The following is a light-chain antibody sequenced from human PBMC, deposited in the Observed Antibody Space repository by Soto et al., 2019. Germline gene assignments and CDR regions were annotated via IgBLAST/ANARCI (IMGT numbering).Light chain of an antibody. V-gene: IGKV2-28*01. J-gene: IGKJ4*01. Sequence: DIVMTQSPLSLPVTPGEPASISCRSSQSLLHSNGYNYLDWYLQKPGQPPQLLIYLGSNRASGVPDRFSGSGSGTDFTLNISRVEAEDVGVYYCMQALQTPLTFGGGTKVEIK. CDR1: QSLLHSNGYNY. CDR2: LGS. CDR3: MQALQTPLT.